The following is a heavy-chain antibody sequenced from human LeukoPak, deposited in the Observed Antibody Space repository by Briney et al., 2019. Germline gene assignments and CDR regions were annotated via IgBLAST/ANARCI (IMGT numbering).Heavy chain of an antibody. J-gene: IGHJ4*02. D-gene: IGHD3-10*01. Sequence: ASVKVSCKASGYTFTGYYIHWVRQAPGQGPEWMGVISPRGGTAIYAQKLQGRVTVTRDTSTSTVYMELSRLRSEDTAVYFCARDDPDRASGYSGSGRLDSWGQGTLVTVSS. CDR2: ISPRGGTA. V-gene: IGHV1-46*01. CDR1: GYTFTGYY. CDR3: ARDDPDRASGYSGSGRLDS.